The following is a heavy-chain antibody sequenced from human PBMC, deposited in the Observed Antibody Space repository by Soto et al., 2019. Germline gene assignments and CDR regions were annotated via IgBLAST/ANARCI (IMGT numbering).Heavy chain of an antibody. CDR3: AKPPTTVTTGDAFDI. D-gene: IGHD4-17*01. J-gene: IGHJ3*02. V-gene: IGHV3-30*18. Sequence: QVQLVESGGGVVQPGRSLRLSCAASGFTFSSYGMHWVRQAPGKGLEWVAVISYDGSNKYYADSVKGRFTISRDNSKNTLYLQMNSLRAEDTAVYYCAKPPTTVTTGDAFDIWGQGTMFTVSS. CDR2: ISYDGSNK. CDR1: GFTFSSYG.